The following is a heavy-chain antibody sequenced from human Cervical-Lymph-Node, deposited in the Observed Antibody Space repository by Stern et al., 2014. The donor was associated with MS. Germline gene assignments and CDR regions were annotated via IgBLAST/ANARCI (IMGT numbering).Heavy chain of an antibody. CDR1: GFNFSTYG. Sequence: ESGGGVVQPGRSLRLSCAASGFNFSTYGMHWVRQAPGKGVEWVAIMSNDGSKKYYAASVKGRFTISRDNPKNTLYLQMNTLRPEDTAVYYCAKICSSTTSNGVDYWGQGTLVIVSS. V-gene: IGHV3-30*18. CDR3: AKICSSTTSNGVDY. CDR2: MSNDGSKK. J-gene: IGHJ4*02. D-gene: IGHD2-2*01.